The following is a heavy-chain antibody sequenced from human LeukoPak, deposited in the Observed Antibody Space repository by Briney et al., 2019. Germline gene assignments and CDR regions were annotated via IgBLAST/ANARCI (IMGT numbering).Heavy chain of an antibody. CDR3: ARAPGMYYYDSSGYYLD. Sequence: KPSETLSLTCTVSGGSISSYYWSWIRQPPGKGLEWIGYIYYSGSTNYNPSLKSRVTISVDTSKNQFSLKLSSVTAADTAVYYCARAPGMYYYDSSGYYLDWGQRDLVSASS. CDR2: IYYSGST. CDR1: GGSISSYY. V-gene: IGHV4-59*12. J-gene: IGHJ4*02. D-gene: IGHD3-22*01.